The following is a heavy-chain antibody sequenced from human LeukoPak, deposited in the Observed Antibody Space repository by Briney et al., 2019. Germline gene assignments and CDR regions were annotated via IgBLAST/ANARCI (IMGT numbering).Heavy chain of an antibody. V-gene: IGHV4-59*08. CDR2: FYEGGGA. CDR3: ARHQLYNDSPLVD. D-gene: IGHD2-21*01. Sequence: SETLSLTCTVSGGSISSYHWSWIRQPPGKGLEWIGDFYEGGGANYNPSLKSRVTISFDTFKNQSSLKLTSVTAADTAVYYCARHQLYNDSPLVDWGQGTLVTVSS. J-gene: IGHJ4*02. CDR1: GGSISSYH.